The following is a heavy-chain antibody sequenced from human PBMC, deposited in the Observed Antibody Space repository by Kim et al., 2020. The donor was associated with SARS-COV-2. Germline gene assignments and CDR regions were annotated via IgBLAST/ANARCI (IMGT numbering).Heavy chain of an antibody. J-gene: IGHJ4*02. V-gene: IGHV3-66*01. Sequence: DKTYYVESVTGRFTISRDNSKNTLYLQMSSLRVEDTAVYYCATNLAAAGVVWGQGTLVTVSS. CDR2: DKT. D-gene: IGHD6-13*01. CDR3: ATNLAAAGVV.